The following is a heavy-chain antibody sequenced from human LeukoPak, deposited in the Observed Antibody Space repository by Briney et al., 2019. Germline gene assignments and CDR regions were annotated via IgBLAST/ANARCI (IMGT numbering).Heavy chain of an antibody. J-gene: IGHJ3*02. CDR2: FDPEDGET. Sequence: ASVKVSCKVSGYTLTELSMHWLRQAPRKRLEWMGGFDPEDGETIYAQKFQGRVTMTEDTSTDTAYMELSGLRSEDTAVYYCATVQVHDAFDIWGQGTMVTVSS. CDR3: ATVQVHDAFDI. V-gene: IGHV1-24*01. CDR1: GYTLTELS.